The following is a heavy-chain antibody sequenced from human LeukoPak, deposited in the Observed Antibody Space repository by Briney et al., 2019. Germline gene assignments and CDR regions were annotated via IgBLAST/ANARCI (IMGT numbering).Heavy chain of an antibody. CDR3: AKGGGRITIFGVVTSLDYYGMDV. CDR2: ISWDGGST. J-gene: IGHJ6*02. D-gene: IGHD3-3*01. V-gene: IGHV3-43*01. CDR1: GFTFDDYT. Sequence: LTGGSLRLSCAASGFTFDDYTMHWVRQAPGKGLEWVSLISWDGGSTYYADSVKGRFTISRDNSKNSLYLQMNSLRTEDTALYYCAKGGGRITIFGVVTSLDYYGMDVWGQGTTVTVSS.